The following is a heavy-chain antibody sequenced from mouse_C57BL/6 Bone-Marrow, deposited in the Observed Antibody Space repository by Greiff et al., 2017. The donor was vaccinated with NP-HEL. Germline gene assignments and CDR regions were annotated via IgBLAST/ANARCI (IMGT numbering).Heavy chain of an antibody. Sequence: DVQLQESGPGLVKPSQSLSLTCSVTGYSITSGYYWNWIRQFPGNKLEWMGYISYDGSNNYNPSLKNRISITRDTSKNQFFLKLNSVTTEDTATYYCARVADFDYWGQGTTLTVSS. CDR3: ARVADFDY. V-gene: IGHV3-6*01. J-gene: IGHJ2*01. CDR1: GYSITSGYY. CDR2: ISYDGSN.